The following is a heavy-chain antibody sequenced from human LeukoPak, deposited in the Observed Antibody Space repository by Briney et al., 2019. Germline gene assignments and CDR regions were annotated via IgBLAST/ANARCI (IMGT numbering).Heavy chain of an antibody. J-gene: IGHJ6*02. CDR1: GFTSSSYA. V-gene: IGHV3-30*04. Sequence: GGSLRLSCAASGFTSSSYAMHWVRQAPGKGLEWVAVISYDGSNKYYADSVKGRLTISRDNSKNTLYLQMNSLRAEDTAVYYCARSDYSNYGPYYYYGMDVWGQGTTVTVSS. D-gene: IGHD4-11*01. CDR3: ARSDYSNYGPYYYYGMDV. CDR2: ISYDGSNK.